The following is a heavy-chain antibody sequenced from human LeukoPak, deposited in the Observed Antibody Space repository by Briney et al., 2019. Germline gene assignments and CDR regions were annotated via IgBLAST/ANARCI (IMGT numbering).Heavy chain of an antibody. J-gene: IGHJ6*02. Sequence: ASETLSLTCTVSGGSISSGGYYWSWIRQHPGKGLEWIGNIYYSGSAYYNPSLKSRVTISVDTSKNQFSLKLSSVTAADTAVYYCASLNSAWRYYYYYGMDVWGQGTTVTVSS. CDR2: IYYSGSA. CDR3: ASLNSAWRYYYYYGMDV. V-gene: IGHV4-39*01. D-gene: IGHD1-26*01. CDR1: GGSISSGGYY.